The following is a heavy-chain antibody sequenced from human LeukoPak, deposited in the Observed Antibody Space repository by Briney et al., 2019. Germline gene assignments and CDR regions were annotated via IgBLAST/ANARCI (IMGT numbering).Heavy chain of an antibody. CDR2: INPNSGGT. J-gene: IGHJ4*02. D-gene: IGHD3-22*01. CDR3: AAERGGSGYYYSRHDY. CDR1: GYTFTGYY. Sequence: GASVKVSCKASGYTFTGYYMHWVRQAPGQGLEWMGWINPNSGGTNYAQKFQGRVTMTRDTSISTAYMELGRLRSDDTAVYYCAAERGGSGYYYSRHDYWGQGTLVTVSS. V-gene: IGHV1-2*02.